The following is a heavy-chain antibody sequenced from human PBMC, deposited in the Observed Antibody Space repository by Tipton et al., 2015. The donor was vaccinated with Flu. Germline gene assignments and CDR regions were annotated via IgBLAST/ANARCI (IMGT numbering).Heavy chain of an antibody. Sequence: SLRLSCAASGFTFSSYWMSWVRQAPGKGLEWVANIKQDGSEKYYVDSVKGRFTISRDNAKNSLYLQMNSLRAEDTAVYYCAKYSSSSYYYYSGMDVWGQGTTVTVSS. J-gene: IGHJ6*02. V-gene: IGHV3-7*01. CDR2: IKQDGSEK. CDR3: AKYSSSSYYYYSGMDV. D-gene: IGHD6-6*01. CDR1: GFTFSSYW.